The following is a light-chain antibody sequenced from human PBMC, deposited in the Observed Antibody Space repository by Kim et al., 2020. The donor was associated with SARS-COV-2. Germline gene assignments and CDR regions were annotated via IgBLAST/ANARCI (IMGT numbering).Light chain of an antibody. J-gene: IGKJ1*01. Sequence: ETVLTQSPGTLSLSSGERGTLSCRASQSVSSSDLAWYQQKPGQAPRLLIFGASNRATGIPDRFSGSGSGTDFTLTISRLEPEDFAVYYCHLYGRSPWTFGQGTKV. CDR1: QSVSSSD. V-gene: IGKV3-20*01. CDR3: HLYGRSPWT. CDR2: GAS.